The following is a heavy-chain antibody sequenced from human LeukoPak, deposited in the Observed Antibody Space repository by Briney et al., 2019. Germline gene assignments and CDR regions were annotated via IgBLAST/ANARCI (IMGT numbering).Heavy chain of an antibody. J-gene: IGHJ6*03. CDR2: ISWNSGSI. D-gene: IGHD3-22*01. CDR1: GFTFDDYA. Sequence: GGSLRLSCAASGFTFDDYAMHWVRQAPGKGLEWVSGISWNSGSIGYADSVKGRFTISRDNAKNSLYLQMNSLRAEDMALYYCAKDSRGGVVADDYYYYYYMDVWGKGTTVTISS. CDR3: AKDSRGGVVADDYYYYYYMDV. V-gene: IGHV3-9*03.